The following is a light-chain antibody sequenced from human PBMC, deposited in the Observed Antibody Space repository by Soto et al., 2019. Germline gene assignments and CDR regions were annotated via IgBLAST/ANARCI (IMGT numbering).Light chain of an antibody. CDR2: GAP. CDR1: QFINFY. V-gene: IGKV1-39*01. Sequence: IQINQSPASLAASVGDTETSNWWASQFINFYLNWYQQKPGKAPKLLIFGAPTLQIGVPSRFSGSGSGTDFTLTISSLQPEDFATYFCQQSHTSPPTFGQGTRLEI. CDR3: QQSHTSPPT. J-gene: IGKJ5*01.